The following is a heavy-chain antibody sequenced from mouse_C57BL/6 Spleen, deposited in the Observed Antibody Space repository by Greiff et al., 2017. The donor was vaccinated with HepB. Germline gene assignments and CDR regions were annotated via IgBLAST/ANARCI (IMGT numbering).Heavy chain of an antibody. D-gene: IGHD1-1*01. Sequence: QVQLQQPGAELVKPGASVKLSCKASGYTFTSYWMHWVKQRPGQGLEWIGMIHPNSGSTNYNEKFKSKATLTVDKSSSTAYMHLSSLTSEDSAVYYCARENYYGSSLFAYWDQGTLVTVSA. V-gene: IGHV1-64*01. CDR3: ARENYYGSSLFAY. CDR2: IHPNSGST. J-gene: IGHJ3*01. CDR1: GYTFTSYW.